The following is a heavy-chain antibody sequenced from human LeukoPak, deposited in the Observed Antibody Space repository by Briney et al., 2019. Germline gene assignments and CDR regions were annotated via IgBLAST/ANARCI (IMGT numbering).Heavy chain of an antibody. Sequence: ASVKVSCKASGYTFSSYGISWVRQAPGQGLEWMGWISGYNGNANYAQKLQGRVTMITDTSTSTAYMELRSLRSDDTAVYYCARDMGSIAAAGSKVVSYYYMDVWGKGTTVTVSS. CDR1: GYTFSSYG. CDR3: ARDMGSIAAAGSKVVSYYYMDV. V-gene: IGHV1-18*01. CDR2: ISGYNGNA. D-gene: IGHD6-13*01. J-gene: IGHJ6*03.